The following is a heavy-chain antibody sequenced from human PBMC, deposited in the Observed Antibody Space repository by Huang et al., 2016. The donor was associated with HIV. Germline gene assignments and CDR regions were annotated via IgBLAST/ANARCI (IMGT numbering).Heavy chain of an antibody. CDR2: IYYSGSN. Sequence: QVQLQESGPGLVKPSETLSLTCTVSGGSISTHYWSWIRQPPGKGLEWIGSIYYSGSNNYSPSLKSRGTMLLDTSKNQFSLRVNSVTAADTAMYYCARDHHDFWRGYRRMYFFDHWGQGTLVTVSS. D-gene: IGHD3-3*01. CDR3: ARDHHDFWRGYRRMYFFDH. CDR1: GGSISTHY. V-gene: IGHV4-59*11. J-gene: IGHJ4*02.